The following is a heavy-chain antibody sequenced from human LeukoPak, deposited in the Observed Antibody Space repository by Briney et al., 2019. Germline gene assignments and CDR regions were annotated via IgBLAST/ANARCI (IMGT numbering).Heavy chain of an antibody. Sequence: PGGSLRLSCAASGFTFSNSAMCWVRQAPGKGLEYVSVISTDGSRIYYADSVKGRFTISRDNSKNTLYLQMGSLRAEDMAVYYCTRGLAISTSGWYDTFDYWGQGALVTVSS. V-gene: IGHV3-64*02. J-gene: IGHJ4*02. D-gene: IGHD6-19*01. CDR1: GFTFSNSA. CDR3: TRGLAISTSGWYDTFDY. CDR2: ISTDGSRI.